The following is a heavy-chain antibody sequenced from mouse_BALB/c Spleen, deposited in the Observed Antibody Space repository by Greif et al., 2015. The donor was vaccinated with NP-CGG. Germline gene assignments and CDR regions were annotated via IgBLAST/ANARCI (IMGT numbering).Heavy chain of an antibody. CDR1: GYTFTDYY. Sequence: QVQLQQSGPELVKPGASVMISCKAPGYTFTDYYINWVKQKPGQGLEWIGWIYPGSGNTKYNEKFKGKATLTVDTSSSTAYMQLSSLTSEDTTVYFCARRTGTEAMDYWGQGTSVTVSS. CDR3: ARRTGTEAMDY. D-gene: IGHD4-1*01. CDR2: IYPGSGNT. J-gene: IGHJ4*01. V-gene: IGHV1-84*02.